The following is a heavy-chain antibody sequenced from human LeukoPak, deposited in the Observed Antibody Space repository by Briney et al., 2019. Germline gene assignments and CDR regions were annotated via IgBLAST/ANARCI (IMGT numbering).Heavy chain of an antibody. D-gene: IGHD3-10*01. CDR1: GYTFTGYY. CDR2: INPNSGGT. Sequence: ASVKVSCKASGYTFTGYYMDWVRQAPGQGLEWMGWINPNSGGTNYAQKFQGRVTMTRDTSISTAYMELSRLRSDDTAVYYCARVRLRGSGLDAFDVWGQGTMVTVSP. V-gene: IGHV1-2*02. CDR3: ARVRLRGSGLDAFDV. J-gene: IGHJ3*01.